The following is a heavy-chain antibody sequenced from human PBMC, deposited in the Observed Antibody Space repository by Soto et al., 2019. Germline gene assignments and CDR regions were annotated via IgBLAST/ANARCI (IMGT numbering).Heavy chain of an antibody. D-gene: IGHD2-8*01. Sequence: QVQLQQSGPGLVKPSQTLSLTCAISGDSVSTNSATWDWIRQSPSRGLEWLGRKYYRSKWYNDYAVSVKGRXTXHXXTSTHQLSLQLNSVTPDDTAVYYCARLIGNSWLDSWGQGTLVTVSS. CDR2: KYYRSKWYN. CDR3: ARLIGNSWLDS. CDR1: GDSVSTNSAT. J-gene: IGHJ5*01. V-gene: IGHV6-1*01.